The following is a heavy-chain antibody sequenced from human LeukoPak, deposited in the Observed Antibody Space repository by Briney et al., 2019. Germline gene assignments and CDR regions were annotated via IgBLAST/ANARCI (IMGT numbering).Heavy chain of an antibody. CDR1: GFTFSSYG. CDR2: IWYEGSNK. CDR3: AKGYYYDSSAPGGAFDI. D-gene: IGHD3-22*01. Sequence: PGGSLRLSCAVSGFTFSSYGMHGVGQAPGKGLEWVAVIWYEGSNKYYADSVKGRFTISRDNSKNPLSLQMNSLRAEDTAVYYGAKGYYYDSSAPGGAFDIWGQGTMVTVSS. V-gene: IGHV3-33*06. J-gene: IGHJ3*02.